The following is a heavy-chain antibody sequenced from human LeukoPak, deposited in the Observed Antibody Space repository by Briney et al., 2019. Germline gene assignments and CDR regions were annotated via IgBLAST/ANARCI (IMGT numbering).Heavy chain of an antibody. J-gene: IGHJ4*02. Sequence: SETLSLTCTVSGGSISSYYRSWIRQPPGKGLEWIGYIYYSGSTNYNPSLKSRVTISVDTSKNQFSLKLSSVTAADTAVYYCARPKVRGGGFDYWGQGTLVTVSS. D-gene: IGHD3-10*01. CDR3: ARPKVRGGGFDY. CDR2: IYYSGST. CDR1: GGSISSYY. V-gene: IGHV4-59*08.